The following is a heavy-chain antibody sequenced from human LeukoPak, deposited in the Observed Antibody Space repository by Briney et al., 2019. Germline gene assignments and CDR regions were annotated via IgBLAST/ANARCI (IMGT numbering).Heavy chain of an antibody. V-gene: IGHV4-59*01. CDR1: GGSISSYY. CDR3: ARFAYCGGHCWYYFDY. D-gene: IGHD2-21*02. Sequence: SETLSLTCTVSGGSISSYYWSWIRQPPGKGLEWIGYIYWSGSTNYNPSLKSRIPISVDTSKNQFSLKLSSVTAADTAVYYCARFAYCGGHCWYYFDYWGQGSLVTVSS. CDR2: IYWSGST. J-gene: IGHJ4*02.